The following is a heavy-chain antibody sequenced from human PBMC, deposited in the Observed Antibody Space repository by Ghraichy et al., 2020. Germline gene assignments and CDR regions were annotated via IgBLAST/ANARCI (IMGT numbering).Heavy chain of an antibody. CDR3: ARDPNQAHSGISNGS. J-gene: IGHJ5*02. D-gene: IGHD2-15*01. CDR1: GFTFTNYW. CDR2: INVDGSVT. Sequence: GGSLRLSCATSGFTFTNYWMNWVRQAPGKGPEWVANINVDGSVTSYVDSVKGRFTISRDNAKTSVYLQMNSLRAEDTAVYYCARDPNQAHSGISNGSWGRGTLVTVSS. V-gene: IGHV3-7*01.